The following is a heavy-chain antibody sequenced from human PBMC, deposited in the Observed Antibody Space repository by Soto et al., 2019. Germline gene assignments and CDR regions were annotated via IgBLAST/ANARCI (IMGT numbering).Heavy chain of an antibody. J-gene: IGHJ4*02. V-gene: IGHV4-31*03. CDR1: GGSISSGGYY. CDR2: IYDSGTT. CDR3: ARGANSYGFSLDY. Sequence: SETLSLTCTVSGGSISSGGYYWSWIRQHPGKGLEWIGYIYDSGTTYNNPSLKSRVTISVDTSKNQFSLKLSPVTAADTAVYYCARGANSYGFSLDYWGQGTLVTVSS. D-gene: IGHD5-18*01.